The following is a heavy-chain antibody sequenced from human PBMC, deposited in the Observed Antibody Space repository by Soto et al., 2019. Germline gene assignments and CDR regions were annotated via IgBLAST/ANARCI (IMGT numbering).Heavy chain of an antibody. Sequence: SETLSLTCTVSGGSITSYYWSWIRQPPGKGLEWIGYMYYTGNTNYNPSLKSRVTISVDTSKNQFSLKLSSVTAADTAVYYCARGYCSTNSCHNWFDFWGQGTLVTVSS. CDR2: MYYTGNT. CDR3: ARGYCSTNSCHNWFDF. V-gene: IGHV4-59*01. D-gene: IGHD2-2*01. J-gene: IGHJ5*01. CDR1: GGSITSYY.